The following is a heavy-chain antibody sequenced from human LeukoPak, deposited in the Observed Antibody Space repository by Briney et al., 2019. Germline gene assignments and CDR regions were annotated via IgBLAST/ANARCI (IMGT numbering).Heavy chain of an antibody. CDR1: GFTFSSYS. CDR3: AAWNYYDSSGYPYYFDY. Sequence: PGGSLRLSCAASGFTFSSYSMNWVRQAPGKGLEWVSYISSGSSTIYYADSVKGRFTISRDNAKNSLCLQMNSLRAEDTAVYYCAAWNYYDSSGYPYYFDYWGQGTLVTVSS. V-gene: IGHV3-48*01. CDR2: ISSGSSTI. D-gene: IGHD3-22*01. J-gene: IGHJ4*02.